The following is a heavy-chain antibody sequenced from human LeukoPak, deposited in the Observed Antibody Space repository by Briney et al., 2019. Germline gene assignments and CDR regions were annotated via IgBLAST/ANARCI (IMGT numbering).Heavy chain of an antibody. Sequence: GRSLRLSCAASGFTFSSYGMHWVRQAPGKGLEWVAVIWYDGSNKCYADSVKGRFTISRDNSKNTLYLQMNSLRAEDTAVYYCARDQDYAGALDYWGQGTLVTVSS. CDR3: ARDQDYAGALDY. V-gene: IGHV3-33*01. CDR1: GFTFSSYG. D-gene: IGHD4-17*01. CDR2: IWYDGSNK. J-gene: IGHJ4*02.